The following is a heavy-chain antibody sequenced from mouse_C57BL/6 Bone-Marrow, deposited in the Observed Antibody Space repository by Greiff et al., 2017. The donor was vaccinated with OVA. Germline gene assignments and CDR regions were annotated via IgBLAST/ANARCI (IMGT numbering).Heavy chain of an antibody. V-gene: IGHV10-1*01. CDR2: IRSKSNNYAT. CDR1: GFSFNTYA. J-gene: IGHJ4*01. Sequence: VQLQQSGGGLVQPKGSLKLSCAASGFSFNTYAMNWVRQAPGKGLEWVARIRSKSNNYATYYADSVKDRFTISRDDSESMLYLQMNNLKTEDTAMYYCVREITTKYAMDYWGQGTSVTVSS. CDR3: VREITTKYAMDY. D-gene: IGHD2-4*01.